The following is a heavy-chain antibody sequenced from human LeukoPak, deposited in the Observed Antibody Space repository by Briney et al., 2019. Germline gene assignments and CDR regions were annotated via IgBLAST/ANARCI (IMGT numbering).Heavy chain of an antibody. CDR2: INHSGST. D-gene: IGHD3-10*01. Sequence: SETLSLTCAVYGGSFSGYYWSWIRQPPGKGLEWIGEINHSGSTNYNPSLKSRVTISVDTSKNQFSLKLSSVTAADTAVYYCARHLTTGSRLDYWGQGTLVTVSS. V-gene: IGHV4-34*01. CDR3: ARHLTTGSRLDY. CDR1: GGSFSGYY. J-gene: IGHJ4*02.